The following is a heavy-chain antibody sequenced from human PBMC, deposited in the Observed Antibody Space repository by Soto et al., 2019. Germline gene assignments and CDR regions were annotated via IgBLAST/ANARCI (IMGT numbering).Heavy chain of an antibody. CDR3: ARYWNAGTLYGAFDI. Sequence: QVQLVQSGAEARKPGSSVKVSCEASGGSFNNYVISWLRQAPGQGLEWMGGIIPNYEAANYAQKFRGRLTMAAGKATDSVDMELNRLSAEDTATYYCARYWNAGTLYGAFDIWGQGT. D-gene: IGHD4-17*01. CDR2: IIPNYEAA. CDR1: GGSFNNYV. J-gene: IGHJ3*02. V-gene: IGHV1-69*06.